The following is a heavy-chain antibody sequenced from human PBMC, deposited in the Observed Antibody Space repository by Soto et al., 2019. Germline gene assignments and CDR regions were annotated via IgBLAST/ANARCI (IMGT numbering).Heavy chain of an antibody. J-gene: IGHJ6*02. CDR2: ISYDGSNK. CDR1: GFTFSSYG. V-gene: IGHV3-30*03. D-gene: IGHD2-2*01. Sequence: GGSLRLSCAASGFTFSSYGMHWVRQAPGKGLEWVAVISYDGSNKYYADSVKGRFTISRDNSKNTLYLQMNSLRAEDTAVYYCATLPAPHCSSTSCYYYYYGMDVWGQGTTVTVSS. CDR3: ATLPAPHCSSTSCYYYYYGMDV.